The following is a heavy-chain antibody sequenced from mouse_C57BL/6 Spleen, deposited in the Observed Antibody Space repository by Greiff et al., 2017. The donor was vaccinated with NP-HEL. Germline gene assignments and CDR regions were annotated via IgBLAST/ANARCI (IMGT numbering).Heavy chain of an antibody. J-gene: IGHJ4*01. D-gene: IGHD2-4*01. CDR3: ATDYDYDVYAMDY. V-gene: IGHV5-4*03. CDR2: ISDGGSYT. Sequence: DVKLVESGGGLVKPGGSLKLSCAASGFTFSSYAMSWVRQTPEKRLEWVATISDGGSYTYYPDNVKGRFTISRDNAKNNLYLQMSHLKSEDTAMYYCATDYDYDVYAMDYWGQRTSVTVSS. CDR1: GFTFSSYA.